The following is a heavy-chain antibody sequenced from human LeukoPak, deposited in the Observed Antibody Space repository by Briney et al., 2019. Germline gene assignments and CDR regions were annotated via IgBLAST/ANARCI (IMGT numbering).Heavy chain of an antibody. CDR1: GFTFSGYA. CDR2: ISGIGTST. CDR3: ARADTPTYCSTATCYLLAY. Sequence: GGSLRLSCAASGFTFSGYAISWVRQPPGKGLEWVSVISGIGTSTYHAASVKGRLTISTHTSQNTLYLQMNSLRAEDTAVYYCARADTPTYCSTATCYLLAYWGQGTLVTVPS. D-gene: IGHD2-2*01. V-gene: IGHV3-23*01. J-gene: IGHJ4*02.